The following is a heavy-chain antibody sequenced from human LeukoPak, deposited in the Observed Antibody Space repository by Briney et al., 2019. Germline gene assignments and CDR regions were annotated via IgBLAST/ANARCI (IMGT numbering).Heavy chain of an antibody. CDR2: IYYSGST. J-gene: IGHJ3*02. D-gene: IGHD6-13*01. CDR1: GGSISSYY. V-gene: IGHV4-59*08. CDR3: AGSVAAAGLRFDI. Sequence: ASETLSLTCAVYGGSISSYYWSWIRQPPGKGLEWIGYIYYSGSTNYNPSLKSRVTISVDTSKNQFSLKLNSVTAADTAIYYCAGSVAAAGLRFDIWGQGTMVTVSS.